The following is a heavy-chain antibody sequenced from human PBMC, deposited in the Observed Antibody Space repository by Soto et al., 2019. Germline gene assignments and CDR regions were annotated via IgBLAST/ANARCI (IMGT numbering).Heavy chain of an antibody. J-gene: IGHJ5*02. Sequence: SETLSLTCTVSGGSISSSSYYWGWIRQPPGKGLEWIGSIYYSGSTYYNPSLKSRVTISVDTSKNQFSLKLSSVTAADTAVYYCARRSSLASVQIFVGKISNYNWFDPWGQGTLVTVAS. V-gene: IGHV4-39*01. CDR3: ARRSSLASVQIFVGKISNYNWFDP. D-gene: IGHD1-1*01. CDR1: GGSISSSSYY. CDR2: IYYSGST.